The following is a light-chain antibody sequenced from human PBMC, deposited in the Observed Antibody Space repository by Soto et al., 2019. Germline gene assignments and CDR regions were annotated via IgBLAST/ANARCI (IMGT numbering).Light chain of an antibody. CDR2: DVN. Sequence: QSVLTQPASVSGSPGQSITISCTGTNSDVGSYNRVSWYQQPPGTAPKLMIFDVNNRPSGVSYRFSGSKSGNTAYLTISGLQAEDEADYYCNSYTTSETYVFGTETKVTVL. CDR3: NSYTTSETYV. J-gene: IGLJ1*01. V-gene: IGLV2-14*01. CDR1: NSDVGSYNR.